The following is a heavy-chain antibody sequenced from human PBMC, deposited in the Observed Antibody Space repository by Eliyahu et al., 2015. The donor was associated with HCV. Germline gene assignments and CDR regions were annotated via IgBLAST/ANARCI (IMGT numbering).Heavy chain of an antibody. CDR3: ARNALTATTGDY. V-gene: IGHV5-10-1*03. CDR1: GYSFAGYW. D-gene: IGHD1-26*01. Sequence: EVQLEQSGAEVKKPGESLRISCKGSGYSFAGYWISWVRQTPGKGLEWMGRIDPIKSSTTYSPSFQGHVAISVDKSINTAYLQWASLKASDTAMYYCARNALTATTGDYWGQGTLVTVSS. CDR2: IDPIKSST. J-gene: IGHJ4*02.